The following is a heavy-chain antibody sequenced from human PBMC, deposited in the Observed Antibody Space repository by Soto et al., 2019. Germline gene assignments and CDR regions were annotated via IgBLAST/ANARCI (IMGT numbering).Heavy chain of an antibody. CDR3: ARDLWAAAAGTYFDY. CDR1: GYTFTSYG. Sequence: ASVKVSCKASGYTFTSYGISWVRQAPGQGLEWMGWISAYNGNTNYAQKLQGRVTMTTDTSTSTAYMELRSLRSDDTAVYYCARDLWAAAAGTYFDYWGQGTLVTVSS. CDR2: ISAYNGNT. J-gene: IGHJ4*02. D-gene: IGHD6-13*01. V-gene: IGHV1-18*01.